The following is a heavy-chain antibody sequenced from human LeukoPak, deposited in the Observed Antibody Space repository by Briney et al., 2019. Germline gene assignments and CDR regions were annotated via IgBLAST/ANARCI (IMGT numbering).Heavy chain of an antibody. Sequence: SQTLSLTCTVSGGSISSGSYYWSWIRQPAGKGLEWIGRIYTSGSTNYNPSLKSRVTISVDTSKNQFSLKLSSVTAADTAVYYCAREEYSSSQDYWGQGTLVTVSS. CDR2: IYTSGST. CDR1: GGSISSGSYY. D-gene: IGHD6-13*01. J-gene: IGHJ4*02. V-gene: IGHV4-61*02. CDR3: AREEYSSSQDY.